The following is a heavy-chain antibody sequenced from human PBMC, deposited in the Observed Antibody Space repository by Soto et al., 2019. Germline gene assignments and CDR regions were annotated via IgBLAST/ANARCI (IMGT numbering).Heavy chain of an antibody. D-gene: IGHD2-8*01. CDR2: ITSDSSTI. Sequence: GGSLSLSCAASGFTFSSYSINWVRQAPGKGLEWFSYITSDSSTISYADSVEGRFTASRDNAKNSLYLQMNSLRDEDTAVYYCARVGRGVYGMDVWGQGTSVTAP. CDR3: ARVGRGVYGMDV. J-gene: IGHJ6*02. V-gene: IGHV3-48*02. CDR1: GFTFSSYS.